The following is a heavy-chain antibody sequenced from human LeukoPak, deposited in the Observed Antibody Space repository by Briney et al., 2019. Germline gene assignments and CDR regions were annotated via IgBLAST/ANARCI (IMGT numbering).Heavy chain of an antibody. J-gene: IGHJ4*02. Sequence: GGSLRLSCAAPGFTFGTYWMHWVRQAPVKGLVWVARINGDGNSASYADSVKGRFTISRDNAKNTLYLQMNSLRAEDTAVYYCASGRLVGALDYWGQGTLVTVSS. CDR1: GFTFGTYW. D-gene: IGHD1-26*01. CDR3: ASGRLVGALDY. V-gene: IGHV3-74*01. CDR2: INGDGNSA.